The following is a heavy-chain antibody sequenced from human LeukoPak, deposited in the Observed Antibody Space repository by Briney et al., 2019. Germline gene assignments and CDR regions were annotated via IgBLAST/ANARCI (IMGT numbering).Heavy chain of an antibody. V-gene: IGHV4-59*12. D-gene: IGHD3-3*01. CDR2: IYYSGST. CDR3: ARLLRYYDFWSGRGTHFDY. Sequence: SETLSLTCTVSGGSISSYYWSWIRQPPGKGLEWIGYIYYSGSTNYNPSLKSRVTISVDKSKNQFSLKLSSVTAADTAVYYCARLLRYYDFWSGRGTHFDYWGQGTLVTVSS. CDR1: GGSISSYY. J-gene: IGHJ4*02.